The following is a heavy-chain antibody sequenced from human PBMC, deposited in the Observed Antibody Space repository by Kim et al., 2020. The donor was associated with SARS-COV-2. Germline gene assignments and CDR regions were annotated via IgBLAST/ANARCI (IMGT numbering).Heavy chain of an antibody. CDR3: ARVGGTYYYDSSGYYFDY. D-gene: IGHD3-22*01. J-gene: IGHJ4*02. CDR1: GYTFTSYA. Sequence: ASVKVSCKASGYTFTSYAMHWVRQAPGQRLEWMGWINAGNGNTKYSQKFQGRVTITRDTSASTAYMELSSLRSEDTAVYYCARVGGTYYYDSSGYYFDYWGQGTLVTVSS. CDR2: INAGNGNT. V-gene: IGHV1-3*01.